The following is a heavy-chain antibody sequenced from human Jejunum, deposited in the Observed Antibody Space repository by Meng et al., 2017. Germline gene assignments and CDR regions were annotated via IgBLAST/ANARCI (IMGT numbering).Heavy chain of an antibody. V-gene: IGHV4-61*03. D-gene: IGHD5-24*01. J-gene: IGHJ4*02. CDR3: ARDSETYPTYFDY. CDR2: ISDSGTT. CDR1: GGSVSSGFYY. Sequence: QVQAAESGPGLVRPSETLSLTCTVAGGSVSSGFYYWSWIRQPPGKGLEWIGYISDSGTTNYNPSLKSRVTMSVDTSKNHFSLKLTSVTAADTAVYFCARDSETYPTYFDYWGQGTLVTVSS.